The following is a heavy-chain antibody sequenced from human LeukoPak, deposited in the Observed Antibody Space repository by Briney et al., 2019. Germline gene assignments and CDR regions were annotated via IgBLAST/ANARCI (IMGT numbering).Heavy chain of an antibody. V-gene: IGHV3-23*01. D-gene: IGHD1-26*01. CDR2: ISGSGGTT. Sequence: GGSLRLSCAASGFTFSSYAMSWVRQAPWKGLEWVSAISGSGGTTYYADSVKGRFTISRDNSKNTLYLQMNSLRAEDTAVYYCAKGALWLGARGGFDYWGQGTLVTVSS. CDR3: AKGALWLGARGGFDY. CDR1: GFTFSSYA. J-gene: IGHJ4*02.